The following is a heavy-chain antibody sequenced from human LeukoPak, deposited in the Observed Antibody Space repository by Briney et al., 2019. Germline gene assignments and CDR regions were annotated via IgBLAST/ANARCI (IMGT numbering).Heavy chain of an antibody. V-gene: IGHV4-39*01. Sequence: SETLSLTCTVSGRSISTSSYYWGWIRQPPGKGLEWIGSIYYNGNTYYNPSLKSRVTISADTSKNQFSLKLSPVTAADPAVYYCARVLVGSGSAFDSWGQGTRVTVSS. J-gene: IGHJ4*02. CDR2: IYYNGNT. CDR3: ARVLVGSGSAFDS. CDR1: GRSISTSSYY. D-gene: IGHD3-10*01.